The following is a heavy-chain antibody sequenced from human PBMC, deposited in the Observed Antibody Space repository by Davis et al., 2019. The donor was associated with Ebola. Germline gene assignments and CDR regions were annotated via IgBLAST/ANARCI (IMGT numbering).Heavy chain of an antibody. D-gene: IGHD2-21*01. V-gene: IGHV3-33*06. CDR1: GFTFSSYG. Sequence: GESLKISCTASGFTFSSYGMHWVRQAPGKGLEWVAVIWYDGSIKYYGDSVKGRFTISRDNSKDILFLQMHSLRAEDTAIYYCAKSAFSDSVTWGQGTLVTVSS. J-gene: IGHJ4*02. CDR3: AKSAFSDSVT. CDR2: IWYDGSIK.